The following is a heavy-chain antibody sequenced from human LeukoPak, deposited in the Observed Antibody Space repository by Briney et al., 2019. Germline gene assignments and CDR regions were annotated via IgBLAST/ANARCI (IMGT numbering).Heavy chain of an antibody. CDR3: ASLLVGARGCFDY. D-gene: IGHD1-26*01. CDR2: IFYSGST. V-gene: IGHV4-39*07. Sequence: SETLSLTCTVSGGSISTSSYYWGWVRQPPGKGLEWIGNIFYSGSTYYSPSLKSRVTISLDTSKNQLSLKLSSVTAADTAVYYCASLLVGARGCFDYWGQGTLVTVSS. J-gene: IGHJ4*02. CDR1: GGSISTSSYY.